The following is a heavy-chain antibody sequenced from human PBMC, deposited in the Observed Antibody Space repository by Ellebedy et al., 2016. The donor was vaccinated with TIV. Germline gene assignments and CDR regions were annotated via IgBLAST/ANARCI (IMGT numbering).Heavy chain of an antibody. V-gene: IGHV3-64D*06. CDR2: LKSDGGSS. Sequence: GESLKISCSASGFTFSSYTMHWVRQAPGKGLEFVSALKSDGGSSYYADSVQGRFTISRDTSKNTLFLQMSSLRTDDTAVYYCVKAPTTTTWAPFDYWGQGTLVTVSS. CDR1: GFTFSSYT. D-gene: IGHD1-26*01. CDR3: VKAPTTTTWAPFDY. J-gene: IGHJ4*02.